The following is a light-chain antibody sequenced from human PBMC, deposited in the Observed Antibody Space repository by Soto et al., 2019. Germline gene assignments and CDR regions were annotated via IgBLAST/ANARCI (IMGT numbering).Light chain of an antibody. CDR3: QQAYSFPIT. J-gene: IGKJ5*01. CDR2: AAS. Sequence: AIQMTQSPSSLSASVGDRVTITCRASQGIRNDLGWYQQKPGKAPKLLIYAASSLQSGVPARFSGSGSGTDFTLSINSLQPEDFATYYCQQAYSFPITFGQGTRLEIK. V-gene: IGKV1-6*01. CDR1: QGIRND.